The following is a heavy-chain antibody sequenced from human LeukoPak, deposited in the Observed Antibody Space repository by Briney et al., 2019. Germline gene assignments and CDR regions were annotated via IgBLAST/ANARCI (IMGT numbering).Heavy chain of an antibody. CDR3: AKIGYDSSGYYLYYTDY. Sequence: GGSLRLSCAASGFTFSSCAMSWVRQALGKGLEGVSAISGSGGSTYYADSVKGRFTISRDSSKNTLYLQINSLRAEDTAVYYCAKIGYDSSGYYLYYTDYWGQGTLVTVSS. D-gene: IGHD3-22*01. CDR2: ISGSGGST. J-gene: IGHJ4*02. CDR1: GFTFSSCA. V-gene: IGHV3-23*01.